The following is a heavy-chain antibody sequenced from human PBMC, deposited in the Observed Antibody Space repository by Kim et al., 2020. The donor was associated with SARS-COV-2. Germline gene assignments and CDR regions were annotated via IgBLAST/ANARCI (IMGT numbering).Heavy chain of an antibody. CDR1: GFTFSSYG. V-gene: IGHV3-30*18. J-gene: IGHJ4*02. CDR3: AKGLPEWIQLWFAQFSGPFDY. CDR2: ISYDGSNK. Sequence: GGSLRLSCAASGFTFSSYGMHWVRQAPGKGLEWVAVISYDGSNKYYADSVKGRFTISRDNSKNTLYLQMNSLRAEDTAVYYCAKGLPEWIQLWFAQFSGPFDYWGQGTLVTVSS. D-gene: IGHD5-18*01.